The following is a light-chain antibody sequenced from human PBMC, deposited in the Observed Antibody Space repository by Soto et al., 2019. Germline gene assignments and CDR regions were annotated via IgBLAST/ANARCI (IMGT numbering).Light chain of an antibody. Sequence: QSALTQPPSASGSPGQSVTISCTGTSSDLGGYNYVSWYQQHPGKAPKLVIYEVSKRPSGVPDRFSGSKSGNTASLTVSGLQTEDEADYYCSSNAGSNDLRVFCGGTKLTVL. J-gene: IGLJ3*02. V-gene: IGLV2-8*01. CDR2: EVS. CDR3: SSNAGSNDLRV. CDR1: SSDLGGYNY.